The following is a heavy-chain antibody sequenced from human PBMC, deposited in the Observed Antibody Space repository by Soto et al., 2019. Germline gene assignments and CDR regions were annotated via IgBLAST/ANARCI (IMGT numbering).Heavy chain of an antibody. CDR1: GGSLSSYY. J-gene: IGHJ4*02. CDR2: ISTSGST. D-gene: IGHD2-2*01. V-gene: IGHV4-4*07. CDR3: ARGSCRSSSCDGFDY. Sequence: QVQLQESGPGLVKPSETLSLTCTVSGGSLSSYYWSWIRQPAGKGLEWIGRISTSGSTNYNPSLMRRVTMSVDTSQNQFSLRLSSVTAADTVVYYCARGSCRSSSCDGFDYWGQGTLVTVSS.